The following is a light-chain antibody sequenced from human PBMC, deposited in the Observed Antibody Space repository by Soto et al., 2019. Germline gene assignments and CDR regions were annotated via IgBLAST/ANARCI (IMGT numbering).Light chain of an antibody. Sequence: TQFPATLSVSTGERATLPCRASQSVRRNIAWYQQKPGQAPRLLIYVASTRATGVPARFSGGGSGTDFTLTISSLQSEDFAVYYCQQYNNWPRTFGQGTKVDIK. J-gene: IGKJ1*01. V-gene: IGKV3D-15*01. CDR2: VAS. CDR3: QQYNNWPRT. CDR1: QSVRRN.